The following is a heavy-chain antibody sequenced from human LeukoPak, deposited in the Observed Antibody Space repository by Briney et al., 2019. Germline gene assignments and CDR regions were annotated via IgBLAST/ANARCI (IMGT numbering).Heavy chain of an antibody. Sequence: SETLSLTCAVYGGSFSGYYWSWIRQPPGKGLEWIWEINHSGSTNYNPSLKSRVTISVDTSKNQFSMKLSSVTAADTAVYYCARVRGPTRHAFDIWGQGTMVTVSS. CDR1: GGSFSGYY. CDR3: ARVRGPTRHAFDI. V-gene: IGHV4-34*01. D-gene: IGHD3-10*01. J-gene: IGHJ3*02. CDR2: INHSGST.